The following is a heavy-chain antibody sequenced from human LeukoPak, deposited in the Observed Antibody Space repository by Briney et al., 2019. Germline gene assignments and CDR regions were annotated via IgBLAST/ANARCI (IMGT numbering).Heavy chain of an antibody. V-gene: IGHV3-74*01. CDR1: GLTFSNYW. D-gene: IGHD6-19*01. CDR3: ARDHVHSSGFDYYYGMDV. Sequence: GGSLRLSCAASGLTFSNYWMHWVRQVPGKGLVWVSRINTDGSNTTYADSVKGRFTISRDNSKNTLYLQMNSLRAEDTAVYYCARDHVHSSGFDYYYGMDVWGQGTTVTVSS. CDR2: INTDGSNT. J-gene: IGHJ6*02.